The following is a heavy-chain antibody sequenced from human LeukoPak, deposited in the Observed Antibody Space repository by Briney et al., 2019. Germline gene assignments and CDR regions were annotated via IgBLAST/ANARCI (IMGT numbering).Heavy chain of an antibody. CDR2: IYYSGST. CDR1: GGSTSSYY. V-gene: IGHV4-59*01. CDR3: ARDLGNCSGGSCNGPWFDP. J-gene: IGHJ5*02. Sequence: SETLSLTCTVSGGSTSSYYWSWIRQPPGKGLEWIGYIYYSGSTNYNPSLKSRVTISVDTSKNQFSLKLSSVTAADTAVYYCARDLGNCSGGSCNGPWFDPWGQGTLVTVSS. D-gene: IGHD2-15*01.